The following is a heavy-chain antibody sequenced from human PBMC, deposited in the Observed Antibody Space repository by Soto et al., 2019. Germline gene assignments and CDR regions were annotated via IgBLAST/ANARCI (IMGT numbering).Heavy chain of an antibody. CDR2: INHSGST. Sequence: PSETLSLTCAVYGGSFSGYYWSWIRQPPGKGLEWIGEINHSGSTNYNPSLKSRVTISVDTSKNQFSLNLSSVTAADTAVYYCARGRGSFRYHFDYWGQGTLVTVSS. J-gene: IGHJ4*02. CDR3: ARGRGSFRYHFDY. CDR1: GGSFSGYY. D-gene: IGHD6-13*01. V-gene: IGHV4-34*01.